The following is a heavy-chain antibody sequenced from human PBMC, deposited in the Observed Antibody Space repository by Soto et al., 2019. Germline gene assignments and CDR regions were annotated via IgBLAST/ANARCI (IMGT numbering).Heavy chain of an antibody. CDR1: GFPFSDYY. D-gene: IGHD6-19*01. Sequence: PGGSLRLSCAASGFPFSDYYMSWIRQAPGKGLELGSYISSSGTTLYYADSVKGRFTISRDNAKNSLYLQMNSLRAEDTAVYYCARARSSGLWGFDPWGQGTLVTVSS. CDR3: ARARSSGLWGFDP. J-gene: IGHJ5*02. V-gene: IGHV3-11*01. CDR2: ISSSGTTL.